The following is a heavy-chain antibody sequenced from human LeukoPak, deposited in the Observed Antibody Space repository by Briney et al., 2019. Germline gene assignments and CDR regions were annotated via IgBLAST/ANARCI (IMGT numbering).Heavy chain of an antibody. CDR1: GFTFSNAW. CDR2: IKSKIDGGTT. CDR3: TTGESGIVTTIRIEPDAFDI. Sequence: GGSLRLSCAGSGFTFSNAWMSWVRQVAGKGLEWVGRIKSKIDGGTTDYAAPVKGRFTISRDDSKNTLYMQMNSLKTEDTAVYYCTTGESGIVTTIRIEPDAFDIWGQGTMGSVSS. D-gene: IGHD5-12*01. V-gene: IGHV3-15*01. J-gene: IGHJ3*02.